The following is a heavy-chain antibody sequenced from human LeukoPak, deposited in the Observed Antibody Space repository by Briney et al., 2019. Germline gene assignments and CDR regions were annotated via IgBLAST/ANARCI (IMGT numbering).Heavy chain of an antibody. V-gene: IGHV3-23*01. D-gene: IGHD2/OR15-2a*01. CDR3: ARDKGIEYPSLTDY. CDR2: FSGSGGST. CDR1: GFTFSSYA. J-gene: IGHJ4*02. Sequence: GGSLRLSCAASGFTFSSYAMSWVRQAPGKGLEWVSAFSGSGGSTYYADSVKGRFTISRDNAKNSLYLQMNSLRAEDTAVYYCARDKGIEYPSLTDYWGQGTLVTVSS.